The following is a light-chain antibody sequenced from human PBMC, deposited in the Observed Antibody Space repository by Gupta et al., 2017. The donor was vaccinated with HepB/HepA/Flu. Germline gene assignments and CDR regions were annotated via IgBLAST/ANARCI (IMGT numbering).Light chain of an antibody. J-gene: IGKJ3*01. CDR1: QSVLLSSSNKNY. V-gene: IGKV4-1*01. Sequence: DIMMTQSPDSLAVSLGERATINCKSSQSVLLSSSNKNYLAWYQQKPGQPPKLLFYWASTREYGVPDRFSGSGSGTDFTLTISGLQAEDVAVYYCQQYFSTPFTFAPGTKVDIK. CDR3: QQYFSTPFT. CDR2: WAS.